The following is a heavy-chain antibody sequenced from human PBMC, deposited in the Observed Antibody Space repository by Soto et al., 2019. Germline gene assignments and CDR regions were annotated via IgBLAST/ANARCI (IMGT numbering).Heavy chain of an antibody. D-gene: IGHD2-2*01. CDR2: IYPGDSDT. Sequence: GESLKISCKGSGYSFNNYWIGWVRQMPGKXLEWMGIIYPGDSDTRYSPSFQGQVTISADKSISTAYLQWSSLKASDTAMYYCARQVVSCSSTSCYYYGMDVWGQGTTVTV. CDR1: GYSFNNYW. CDR3: ARQVVSCSSTSCYYYGMDV. V-gene: IGHV5-51*01. J-gene: IGHJ6*02.